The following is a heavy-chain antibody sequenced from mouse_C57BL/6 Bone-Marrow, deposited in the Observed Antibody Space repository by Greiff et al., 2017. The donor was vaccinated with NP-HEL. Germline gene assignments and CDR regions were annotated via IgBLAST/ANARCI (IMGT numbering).Heavy chain of an antibody. D-gene: IGHD2-4*01. Sequence: QVQLQQSGAELVRPGASVKLSCKASGYTFTDYYINWVKQRPGQGLEWIARIYPGSGNTYYNEKFKGKATLTAEKSSSTAYMQLSSLTSEDSAVYFCARGGLRDYWGQGTTLTVSS. J-gene: IGHJ2*01. V-gene: IGHV1-76*01. CDR3: ARGGLRDY. CDR2: IYPGSGNT. CDR1: GYTFTDYY.